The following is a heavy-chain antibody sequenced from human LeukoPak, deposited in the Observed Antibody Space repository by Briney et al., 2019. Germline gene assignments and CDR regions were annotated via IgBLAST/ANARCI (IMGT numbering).Heavy chain of an antibody. CDR2: ISYDGSNE. J-gene: IGHJ6*02. Sequence: PGRSLRLSCAASGFTFSSYGMHWVREAPGKGLEWVAVISYDGSNEYYADSVEGRFTISRDNSKNTLYLQMNSLRAEDTAVYYCARPLGVMADYYYGLDVWGPGTPVTVSS. CDR3: ARPLGVMADYYYGLDV. CDR1: GFTFSSYG. V-gene: IGHV3-30*03. D-gene: IGHD2-8*01.